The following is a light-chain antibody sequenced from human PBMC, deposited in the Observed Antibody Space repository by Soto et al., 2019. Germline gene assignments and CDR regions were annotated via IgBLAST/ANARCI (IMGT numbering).Light chain of an antibody. J-gene: IGKJ4*01. V-gene: IGKV1-39*01. CDR2: AAS. Sequence: DIQMTQSPSSLYASVGDRVTITCRAGQTISSYLNWYQQKPGKAPKLLIYAASSLQSGVPSRFSGSGSGTDFTLTISSLQPEDFATYYCQQSYSTPPTFGGGTKVEIK. CDR1: QTISSY. CDR3: QQSYSTPPT.